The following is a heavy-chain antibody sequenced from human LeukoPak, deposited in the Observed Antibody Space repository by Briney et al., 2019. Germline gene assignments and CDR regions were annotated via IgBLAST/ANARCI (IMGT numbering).Heavy chain of an antibody. Sequence: SETLSLTCAVYGGSFSGYYWSWIRRPPGKGLEYIGYIYYGGTYYNPSLKSRVTISVDTSKNQFSLKLSSVTAADTAVYYCARGTWSSSIDYWGQGTLVTVS. V-gene: IGHV4-34*01. CDR3: ARGTWSSSIDY. CDR2: IYYGGT. D-gene: IGHD6-6*01. CDR1: GGSFSGYY. J-gene: IGHJ4*02.